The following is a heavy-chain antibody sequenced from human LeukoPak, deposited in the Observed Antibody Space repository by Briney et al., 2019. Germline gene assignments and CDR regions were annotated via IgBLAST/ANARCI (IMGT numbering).Heavy chain of an antibody. D-gene: IGHD3-9*01. CDR3: ARANDITNDAFDI. Sequence: SQTLSLTCAISGDSVSSNSAAWNWTRQSPSRGLEWLGRTYYRSKWYNDYAVSVKSRITINPDTSKNQFSLQLNSVTPEDTAVYYCARANDITNDAFDIWGQGTMVTVSS. J-gene: IGHJ3*02. V-gene: IGHV6-1*01. CDR2: TYYRSKWYN. CDR1: GDSVSSNSAA.